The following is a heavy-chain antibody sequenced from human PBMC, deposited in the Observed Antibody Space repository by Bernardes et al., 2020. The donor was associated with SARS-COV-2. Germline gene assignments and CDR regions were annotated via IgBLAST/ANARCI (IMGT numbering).Heavy chain of an antibody. D-gene: IGHD3-3*01. CDR1: GYTFTSYG. CDR3: AREMPSNYDFWSGYLSNYYYYGMDV. Sequence: ASVKVYCKASGYTFTSYGISWVRQAPGQGLEWMGWISAYNGNTNYAQKLQGRVTMTTDTSTSTAYMELRSLRSDDTAVYYCAREMPSNYDFWSGYLSNYYYYGMDVWGQGTTVTGAS. J-gene: IGHJ6*02. V-gene: IGHV1-18*01. CDR2: ISAYNGNT.